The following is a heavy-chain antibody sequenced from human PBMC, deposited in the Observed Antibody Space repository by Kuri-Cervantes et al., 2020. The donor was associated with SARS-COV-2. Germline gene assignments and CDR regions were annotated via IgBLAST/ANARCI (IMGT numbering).Heavy chain of an antibody. D-gene: IGHD2-2*01. J-gene: IGHJ4*02. CDR2: ISGSGGST. Sequence: GESLKISCAASGFTSSSYAMSWVRQAPGKGLEWVSAISGSGGSTYYADSVKGRFTISRDNSKNTLYLQMNSLRAEDTAVYYCAKAGKKEGYCSSTSCYLDSDYWGQGTLVTVSS. CDR1: GFTSSSYA. CDR3: AKAGKKEGYCSSTSCYLDSDY. V-gene: IGHV3-23*01.